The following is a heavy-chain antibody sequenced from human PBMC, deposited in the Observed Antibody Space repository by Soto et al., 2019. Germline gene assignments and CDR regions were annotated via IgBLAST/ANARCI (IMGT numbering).Heavy chain of an antibody. Sequence: GGSLRLSCAASGFTFSSYAMSWVRQAPGKGLEWVSAISGSGGSTYYADSVKGRFTISRDNSKNTLYLQMNSLRAEDTAVYYCAKDHKGYDFLDYYYYMDVWGKGTTVTVSS. CDR3: AKDHKGYDFLDYYYYMDV. D-gene: IGHD3-3*01. V-gene: IGHV3-23*01. CDR2: ISGSGGST. J-gene: IGHJ6*03. CDR1: GFTFSSYA.